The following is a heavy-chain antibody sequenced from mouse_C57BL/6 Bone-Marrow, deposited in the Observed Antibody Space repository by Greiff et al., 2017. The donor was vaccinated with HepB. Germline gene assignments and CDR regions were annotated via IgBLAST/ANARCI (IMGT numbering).Heavy chain of an antibody. D-gene: IGHD3-3*01. CDR2: IYPGDGDT. CDR1: GYAFSSSW. CDR3: ARALGGWYFDV. V-gene: IGHV1-82*01. J-gene: IGHJ1*03. Sequence: VQLQESGPELVKPGDSVKISCKASGYAFSSSWMNWVKQRPGKGLEWIGRIYPGDGDTNYNGKFKGKATLTADKSTSAAYMQLSSLTSEDSAVYFCARALGGWYFDVWGTGTTVTVSS.